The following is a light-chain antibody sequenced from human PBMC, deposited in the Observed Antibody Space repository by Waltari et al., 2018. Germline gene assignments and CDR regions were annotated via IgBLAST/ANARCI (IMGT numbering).Light chain of an antibody. V-gene: IGKV3-11*01. Sequence: EIVLTQSPATLSLSPGERATLSCRASQSVSSYLAWYPQKPGQAPRLLIYDASNRATGIPARFSGSGSGTDFTLTISSLEPEDCAVYYCQQRSNWWTFGQGTKVEIK. CDR1: QSVSSY. CDR2: DAS. CDR3: QQRSNWWT. J-gene: IGKJ1*01.